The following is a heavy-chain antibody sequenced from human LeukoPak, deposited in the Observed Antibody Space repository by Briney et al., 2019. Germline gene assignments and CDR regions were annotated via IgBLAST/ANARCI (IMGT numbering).Heavy chain of an antibody. CDR1: GFTFSSYW. CDR2: VRYDGSNE. CDR3: AKQYFDYSYYYYYYMDV. J-gene: IGHJ6*03. V-gene: IGHV3-30*02. D-gene: IGHD3-9*01. Sequence: GGSLRLSCAASGFTFSSYWMSWVRQAPGKGLEWVAFVRYDGSNENYADSVKGRFTSSRDNSKNTLYLQMNSLRAEDTAVYYCAKQYFDYSYYYYYYMDVWGKGTTVTISS.